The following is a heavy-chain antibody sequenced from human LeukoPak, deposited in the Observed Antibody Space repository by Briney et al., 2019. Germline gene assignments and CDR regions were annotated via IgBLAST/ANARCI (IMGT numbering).Heavy chain of an antibody. D-gene: IGHD2-8*02. CDR2: IYNSGRS. V-gene: IGHV4-59*01. CDR3: AGGSGASWFDP. CDR1: GGSISIGY. J-gene: IGHJ5*02. Sequence: SGTLSLTCSVSGGSISIGYWSWIRQPPGKGLEWIAYIYNSGRSNYNPSLKSRVTISLDTSKNQFSLKLSSVTAADTAVYYCAGGSGASWFDPWGQGTLVTVSS.